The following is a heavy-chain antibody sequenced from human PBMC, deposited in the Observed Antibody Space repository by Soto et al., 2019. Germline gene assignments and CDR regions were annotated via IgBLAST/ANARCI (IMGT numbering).Heavy chain of an antibody. J-gene: IGHJ6*02. D-gene: IGHD3-10*01. Sequence: QVQLQESGPGLVKPSETLSLTCTVSGGSIDGYNCAWIRQPPGKALEWVGYVYYNGGSSYNPSLTSRVTLSIDTSKSQFSLQLRSVTAADTAVYYCARQGIGNLHGLVDVWGRGTTVTVSS. V-gene: IGHV4-59*08. CDR1: GGSIDGYN. CDR2: VYYNGGS. CDR3: ARQGIGNLHGLVDV.